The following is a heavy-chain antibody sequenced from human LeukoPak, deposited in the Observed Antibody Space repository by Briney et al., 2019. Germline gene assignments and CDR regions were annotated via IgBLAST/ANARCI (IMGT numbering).Heavy chain of an antibody. J-gene: IGHJ4*02. D-gene: IGHD3-9*01. CDR2: ISSSSSYI. V-gene: IGHV3-21*01. Sequence: GGSLRLSCAASGFDFSTYSMNWVRQAPGKGLEWVSSISSSSSYIYYADSVKGRFTISRDNAKNSLYLQMSSLRAEDTAVYYCARDRGDHYDKDYWGQGTLVTVSS. CDR3: ARDRGDHYDKDY. CDR1: GFDFSTYS.